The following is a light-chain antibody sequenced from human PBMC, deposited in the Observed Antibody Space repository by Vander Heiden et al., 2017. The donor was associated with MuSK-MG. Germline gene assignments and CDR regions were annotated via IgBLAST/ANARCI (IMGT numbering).Light chain of an antibody. CDR1: SSNIGNNP. CDR3: AAWDDSLNAWV. J-gene: IGLJ3*02. CDR2: YDN. Sequence: QSVLTQPPSISEAPRQRVTIPCSGSSSNIGNNPVNWYQQLPGKAPKLLIYYDNLLPSGVSDRFSGSKSGTSASLAISGLQSEDEADYYCAAWDDSLNAWVLGGGTKLTVL. V-gene: IGLV1-36*01.